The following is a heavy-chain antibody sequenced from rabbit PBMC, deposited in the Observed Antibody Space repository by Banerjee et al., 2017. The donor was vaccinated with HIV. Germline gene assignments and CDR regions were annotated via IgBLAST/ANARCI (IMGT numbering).Heavy chain of an antibody. J-gene: IGHJ4*01. CDR1: GFSFSSNYY. Sequence: QEQLEESGGDLVKPEGSLTLTCTASGFSFSSNYYMCWVRQAPGKGLELIACIYTSSGSTWYASWVNGRFTISRSTSLNTVDLKMTSLTAADTATYFCARGDGDYARYFKLLGQGTLVTVS. V-gene: IGHV1S43*01. D-gene: IGHD2-1*01. CDR3: ARGDGDYARYFKL. CDR2: IYTSSGST.